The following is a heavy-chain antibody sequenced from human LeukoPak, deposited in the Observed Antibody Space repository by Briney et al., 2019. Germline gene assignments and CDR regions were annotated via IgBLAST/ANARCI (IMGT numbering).Heavy chain of an antibody. D-gene: IGHD2-8*01. CDR1: GFTFSSYS. CDR3: ARVVPDIVHGYYFDY. CDR2: ISSSSSYI. Sequence: TGGSLRLSCAASGFTFSSYSMNWVRQAPGKGLEWVSSISSSSSYIYYADSVKGRFTISRDNAKNSLYLQMNNLRAEDTAVYYCARVVPDIVHGYYFDYWGQGTLVTVSS. J-gene: IGHJ4*02. V-gene: IGHV3-21*01.